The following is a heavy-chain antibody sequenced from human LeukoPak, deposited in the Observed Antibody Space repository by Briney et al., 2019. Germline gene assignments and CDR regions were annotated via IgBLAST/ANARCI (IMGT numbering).Heavy chain of an antibody. CDR1: GGSISSSSYY. CDR3: ATITMIVVRL. CDR2: IYYSGST. D-gene: IGHD3-22*01. J-gene: IGHJ4*02. Sequence: SETLSLTCTVSGGSISSSSYYWGWIRQPPGKGLEWIGSIYYSGSTYYNPSLKSRVTISVDTSKNQFSLKLSSVTAADTAVYYCATITMIVVRLWGQGTLVIVSS. V-gene: IGHV4-39*07.